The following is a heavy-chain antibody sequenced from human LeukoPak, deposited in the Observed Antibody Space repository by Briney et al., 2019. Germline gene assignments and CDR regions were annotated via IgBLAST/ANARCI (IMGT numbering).Heavy chain of an antibody. V-gene: IGHV3-23*01. D-gene: IGHD3-3*01. CDR2: ISGSGGST. CDR1: GFTFSSYA. Sequence: PGASLRLSCAASGFTFSSYAMTWVRQAPGKGLEWVSGISGSGGSTYYADSVKGRFTISRDNSKNTLYLQMSSLRAEDTAVYYCAKGLTIFGWGQGTLVTVSS. J-gene: IGHJ4*02. CDR3: AKGLTIFG.